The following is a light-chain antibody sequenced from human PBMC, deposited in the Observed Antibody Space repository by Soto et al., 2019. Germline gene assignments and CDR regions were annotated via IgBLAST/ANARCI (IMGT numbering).Light chain of an antibody. J-gene: IGLJ3*02. V-gene: IGLV1-40*01. Sequence: QSVLTQAPSVSGAPGQRVTISCSGTSSNTGAGYDVHWYQQLPGTAPKLLIYGNSNRLSGVPDRFSGSKSGTSASLAITGLQAADEADYYCQSYDSSLSHWLFGGGTKLTVL. CDR1: SSNTGAGYD. CDR2: GNS. CDR3: QSYDSSLSHWL.